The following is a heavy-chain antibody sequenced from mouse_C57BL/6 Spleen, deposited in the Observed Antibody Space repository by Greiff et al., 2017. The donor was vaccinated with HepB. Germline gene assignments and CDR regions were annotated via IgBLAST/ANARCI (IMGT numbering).Heavy chain of an antibody. CDR1: GYTFTSYW. J-gene: IGHJ4*01. D-gene: IGHD1-1*01. CDR2: IDPNSGGT. V-gene: IGHV1-72*01. CDR3: ARGATTVVAKDYAKDY. Sequence: VQLQQPGAELVKPGASVKLSCKASGYTFTSYWMHWVKQRPGRGLEWIGRIDPNSGGTKYNEKFKSKATLTVDKPSSTAYMQLSSLTSEDSAVYYCARGATTVVAKDYAKDYWGQGTSVTVSS.